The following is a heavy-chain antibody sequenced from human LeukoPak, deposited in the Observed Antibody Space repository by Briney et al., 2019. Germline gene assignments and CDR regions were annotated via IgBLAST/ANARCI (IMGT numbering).Heavy chain of an antibody. Sequence: GGSLRLSCAASGFTFRSYGMHWVRQAPGKGLEWVAVIWYDGSNKYYADSVKGRFTISRDNSKNTLFLQMNSLRAEDTAVYYCARGRSMADGGGPGYWGQGTLVTVSS. V-gene: IGHV3-33*01. CDR2: IWYDGSNK. CDR3: ARGRSMADGGGPGY. CDR1: GFTFRSYG. D-gene: IGHD2-8*01. J-gene: IGHJ4*02.